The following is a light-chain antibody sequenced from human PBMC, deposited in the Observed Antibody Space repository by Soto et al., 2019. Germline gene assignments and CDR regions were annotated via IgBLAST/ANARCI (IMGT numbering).Light chain of an antibody. CDR3: QKYSSSPSIT. CDR1: QSISSNF. V-gene: IGKV3-20*01. Sequence: EIVLTQSPGTLSLSPGEGATLYCRASQSISSNFLAWYQKKPGQAPRLLIYDASSRATGIPDRFSGGGSGTDFTLTISRLEPEDFAVYYCQKYSSSPSITFGQGTRREIK. CDR2: DAS. J-gene: IGKJ5*01.